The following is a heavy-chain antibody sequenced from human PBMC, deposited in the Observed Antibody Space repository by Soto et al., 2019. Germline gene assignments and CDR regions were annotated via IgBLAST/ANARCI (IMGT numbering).Heavy chain of an antibody. CDR2: ISPYNGQT. J-gene: IGHJ5*02. V-gene: IGHV1-18*01. CDR3: ARDVIAMVRGVVITRYFAP. Sequence: ASVKVSCKTSSYTFTNYGITWVRQAPGQGLEWMGWISPYNGQTDYAQKFQDRVIMTTDTSTTTAYLELRSLRSDDTAVYYCARDVIAMVRGVVITRYFAPWGQGTLVTVSS. D-gene: IGHD3-10*01. CDR1: SYTFTNYG.